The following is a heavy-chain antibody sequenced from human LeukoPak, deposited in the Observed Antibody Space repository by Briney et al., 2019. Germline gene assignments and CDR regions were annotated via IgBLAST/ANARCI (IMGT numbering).Heavy chain of an antibody. V-gene: IGHV4-34*01. CDR2: INHSGST. CDR1: GGSISSYY. J-gene: IGHJ4*02. D-gene: IGHD3-10*01. Sequence: SETLSLTCTVFGGSISSYYWSWIRQPPGKGLEWIGEINHSGSTNYNPSLKSRVTISVDTSKNQFSLKLSSVTAADTAVYYCARRITMVRGFDYWGQGTLVTVSS. CDR3: ARRITMVRGFDY.